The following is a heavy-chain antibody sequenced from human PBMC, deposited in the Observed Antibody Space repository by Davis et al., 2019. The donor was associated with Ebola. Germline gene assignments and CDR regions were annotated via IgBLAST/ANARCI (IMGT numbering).Heavy chain of an antibody. Sequence: PSETLSLTCAVYGGSFSGFYWSWIRQPPGKGLEWIGYIYYSGSTNYNPSLKSRVTISVDTSKNQFSLKLSSVTAADTAVYYCARDRGGNDYFDYWGQGTLATVSS. J-gene: IGHJ4*02. D-gene: IGHD4-23*01. CDR2: IYYSGST. V-gene: IGHV4-59*01. CDR3: ARDRGGNDYFDY. CDR1: GGSFSGFY.